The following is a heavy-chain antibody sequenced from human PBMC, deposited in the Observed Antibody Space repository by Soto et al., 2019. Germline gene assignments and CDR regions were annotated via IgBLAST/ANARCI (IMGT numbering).Heavy chain of an antibody. Sequence: DVQLLESGGGLVQPGGSLRLSCAASGFTFSNYAMTWVRQAPGKGLEWVSSISGSGDNTYYADSVKGRFTISRDNSKNTLSLQLNSLRVEDTAIYHGAKTAGDSAYYYVEYWGQGSLFIVSS. D-gene: IGHD3-22*01. V-gene: IGHV3-23*01. CDR2: ISGSGDNT. CDR3: AKTAGDSAYYYVEY. J-gene: IGHJ4*02. CDR1: GFTFSNYA.